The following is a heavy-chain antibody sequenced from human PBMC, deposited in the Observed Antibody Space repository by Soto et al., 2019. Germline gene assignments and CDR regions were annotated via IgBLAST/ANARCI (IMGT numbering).Heavy chain of an antibody. D-gene: IGHD4-4*01. CDR3: ARVKTYTNCDCDY. CDR2: ISSSGTTT. J-gene: IGHJ4*02. V-gene: IGHV3-48*01. Sequence: EVQLVESGGGLVQPGGSLRVYCAASGFTFSSHSMNWVRQTPGKGLEWVSYISSSGTTTYYANSVKGRFTISRENAKDSLSLQMSSLGADDTAEYYCARVKTYTNCDCDYWGQGTLVTVSS. CDR1: GFTFSSHS.